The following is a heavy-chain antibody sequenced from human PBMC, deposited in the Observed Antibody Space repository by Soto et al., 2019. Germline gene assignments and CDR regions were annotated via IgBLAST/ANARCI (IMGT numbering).Heavy chain of an antibody. V-gene: IGHV3-30*18. J-gene: IGHJ6*02. CDR2: ILYDGSNK. Sequence: PGGSLRLSCAASGFTFSNYGMHWVRQTPGKGLEWVALILYDGSNKYYADSVKGRFTISRDNSKNTLYLQVSSLRAGDTAVYYCAKSRDAYNFYFYYGMDVWGQGTSVTVSS. D-gene: IGHD1-1*01. CDR1: GFTFSNYG. CDR3: AKSRDAYNFYFYYGMDV.